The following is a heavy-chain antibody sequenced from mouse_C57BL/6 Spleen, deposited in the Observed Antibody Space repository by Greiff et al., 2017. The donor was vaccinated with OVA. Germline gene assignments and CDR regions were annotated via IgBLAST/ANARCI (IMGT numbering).Heavy chain of an antibody. CDR2: ISYDGSN. CDR3: ARETSYSNYDYYAMDY. D-gene: IGHD2-5*01. J-gene: IGHJ4*01. V-gene: IGHV3-6*01. CDR1: GYSITSGYY. Sequence: DVKLVESGPGLVKPSQSLSLTCSVTGYSITSGYYWNWIRQFPGNKLEWMGYISYDGSNNYNPSLKNRISITRDTSKNQFFLKLNSVTTEDTATYYCARETSYSNYDYYAMDYWGQGTSVTVSS.